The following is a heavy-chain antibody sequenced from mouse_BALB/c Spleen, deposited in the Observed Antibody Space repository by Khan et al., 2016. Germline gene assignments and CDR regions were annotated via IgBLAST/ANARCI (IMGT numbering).Heavy chain of an antibody. CDR1: GYTFSSYW. J-gene: IGHJ2*01. CDR3: ARGND. Sequence: QVRLQQSGAELMKPGASVKISCKATGYTFSSYWLEWVKQRPGHGLEWIGDILPGSGNINFNERFKDKVTFSADTSSNTAYLHLSSLTSEDSAVYYCARGNDWGQGTTLTVSS. V-gene: IGHV1-9*01. CDR2: ILPGSGNI.